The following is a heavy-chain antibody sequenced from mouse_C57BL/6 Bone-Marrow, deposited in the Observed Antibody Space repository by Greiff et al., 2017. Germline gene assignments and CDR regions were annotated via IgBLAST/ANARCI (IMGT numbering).Heavy chain of an antibody. J-gene: IGHJ1*03. CDR3: ARFHYDYPYFDV. CDR1: GFTFSDYY. Sequence: EVQRVESEGGLVQPGSSMKLSCTASGFTFSDYYMAWVRQVPEKGLEWVANINYDGSSTYYLDSLTSRFIISRDNAKNILYLQMSSLKSEDTATYYCARFHYDYPYFDVWGTGTTVTVSS. CDR2: INYDGSST. D-gene: IGHD2-4*01. V-gene: IGHV5-16*01.